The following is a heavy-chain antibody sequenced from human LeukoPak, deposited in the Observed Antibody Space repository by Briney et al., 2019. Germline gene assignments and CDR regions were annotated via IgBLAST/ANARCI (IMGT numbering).Heavy chain of an antibody. CDR2: IYFNGSA. V-gene: IGHV4-61*02. CDR1: GDSINNGNYY. Sequence: SETLSLTCSVSGDSINNGNYYWSRIRQPAGKGLEWIGRIYFNGSANYSPSLKSRVSISVDTSKNQISLKLNSVTAADTARYYCARDWGYSSSLWGQGTLVTVSP. CDR3: ARDWGYSSSL. J-gene: IGHJ4*02. D-gene: IGHD6-13*01.